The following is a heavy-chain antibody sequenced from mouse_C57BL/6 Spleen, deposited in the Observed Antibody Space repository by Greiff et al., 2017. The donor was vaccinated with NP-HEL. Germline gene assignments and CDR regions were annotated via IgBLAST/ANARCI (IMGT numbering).Heavy chain of an antibody. CDR1: GYTFTDYN. D-gene: IGHD2-2*01. CDR2: INPNNGGT. CDR3: ARSSMGYDPAYYAMDY. J-gene: IGHJ4*01. V-gene: IGHV1-18*01. Sequence: EVQGVESGPELVKPGASVKIPCKASGYTFTDYNMDWVKQSHGKSLEWIGDINPNNGGTIYNQKFKGKATLTVDKSSSTAYMELRSLTSEDTAVYYCARSSMGYDPAYYAMDYWGQGTSVTVSS.